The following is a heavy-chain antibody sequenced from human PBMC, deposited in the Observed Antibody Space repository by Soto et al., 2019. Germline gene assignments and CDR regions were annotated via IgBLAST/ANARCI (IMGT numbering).Heavy chain of an antibody. CDR3: ARTYDSNGYANEFDS. D-gene: IGHD3-22*01. CDR1: GRSITSYY. Sequence: QVVLQESGPGLVKPSETLSLTCSVSGRSITSYYWSWVRQPPGKGLGWIGYIYDNGITSQNPSLKSLVTMSAGTSQNQFSLKLTSVTGAHTAVYFCARTYDSNGYANEFDSWGPGILVTVTS. V-gene: IGHV4-59*12. CDR2: IYDNGIT. J-gene: IGHJ4*02.